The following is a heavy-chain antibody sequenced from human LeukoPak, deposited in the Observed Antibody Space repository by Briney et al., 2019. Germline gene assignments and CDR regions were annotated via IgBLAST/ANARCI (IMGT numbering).Heavy chain of an antibody. CDR1: GFTFDDYG. V-gene: IGHV3-20*01. CDR2: INRNGGST. D-gene: IGHD2-8*01. CDR3: RGFRNGPFDC. J-gene: IGHJ4*02. Sequence: GGCLRLSCEASGFTFDDYGTSWVRQPPGGGLEWVSGINRNGGSTDYADSVKGRFTISRDNAKNSHFLQMNSLRVEDTAFYCARGFRNGPFDCWGQGTLVAVSS.